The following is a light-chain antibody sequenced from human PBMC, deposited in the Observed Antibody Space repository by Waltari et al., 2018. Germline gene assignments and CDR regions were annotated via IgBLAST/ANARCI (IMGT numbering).Light chain of an antibody. CDR2: RVS. CDR3: MQATHWPLT. Sequence: DVVMTQSPLSLPVTVGQTTSISCRSIQSLLHSNGNTFLIWFHQRPGQSPRRLIYRVSDRESGVPDRFSGSGSGTDFTLKISGVEAEDVGVYYCMQATHWPLTFGQGTKVEIQ. V-gene: IGKV2-30*02. CDR1: QSLLHSNGNTF. J-gene: IGKJ1*01.